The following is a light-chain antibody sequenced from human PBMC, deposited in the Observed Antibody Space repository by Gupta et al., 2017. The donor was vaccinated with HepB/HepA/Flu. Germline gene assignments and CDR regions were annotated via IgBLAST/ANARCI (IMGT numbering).Light chain of an antibody. CDR3: QQYHTFPRT. J-gene: IGKJ1*01. CDR2: KAS. Sequence: DIQMTQSPSTLSASVGDRVTITCRASQSINNWLAWYQQKPGKAPKLLIYKASSLEGGVPSRFSGSGSGTEFTLAISSLQPDDFATYYCQQYHTFPRTLGQGTKVEI. CDR1: QSINNW. V-gene: IGKV1-5*03.